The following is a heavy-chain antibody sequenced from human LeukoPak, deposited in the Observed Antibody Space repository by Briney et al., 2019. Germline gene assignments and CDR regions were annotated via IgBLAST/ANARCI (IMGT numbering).Heavy chain of an antibody. V-gene: IGHV3-7*01. CDR2: IKQDGSEK. CDR3: AREFGNCSSTSCYGYYYYYMDF. D-gene: IGHD2-2*01. CDR1: GFTFSSYW. J-gene: IGHJ6*03. Sequence: PGGSLRLSCAASGFTFSSYWMSWVRQAPGKGLEWVSNIKQDGSEKYYVDSVKGRFTISRDNAKNSLYLQMNSLRAEDTAVYYCAREFGNCSSTSCYGYYYYYMDFWGKGTPVTVSS.